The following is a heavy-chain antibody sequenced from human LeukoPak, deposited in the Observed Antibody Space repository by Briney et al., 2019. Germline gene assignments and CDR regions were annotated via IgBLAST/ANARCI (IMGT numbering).Heavy chain of an antibody. Sequence: SETLSLTCTVSGGSISSYYWSWIRQPPGKGLEWIGYIYNSGSTNYNPSLKSRVTISVDTSKNQFSLKLSSVTAADTAVYYCARHGAAAGGDFDYWGQGTLVTVSS. J-gene: IGHJ4*02. CDR1: GGSISSYY. V-gene: IGHV4-59*08. CDR2: IYNSGST. D-gene: IGHD6-13*01. CDR3: ARHGAAAGGDFDY.